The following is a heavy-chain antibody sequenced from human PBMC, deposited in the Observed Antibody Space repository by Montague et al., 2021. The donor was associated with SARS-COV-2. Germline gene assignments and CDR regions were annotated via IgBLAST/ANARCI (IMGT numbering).Heavy chain of an antibody. CDR3: ARDNGPIWFGESSLDY. J-gene: IGHJ4*02. V-gene: IGHV3-30*04. Sequence: SLRLSCAASGLTFSSCAMHWVRQAPGKGLEWVAVISYDGSNKYYADSVKGRFTISRDNSKNTLYPQMNSLRAEDTAVYYCARDNGPIWFGESSLDYWGQGTLVTVSS. CDR2: ISYDGSNK. CDR1: GLTFSSCA. D-gene: IGHD3-10*01.